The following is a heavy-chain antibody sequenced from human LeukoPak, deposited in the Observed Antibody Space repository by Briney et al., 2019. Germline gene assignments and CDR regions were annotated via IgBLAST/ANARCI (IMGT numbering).Heavy chain of an antibody. Sequence: PSETLSLPRAFYGESFSGYYWSWIREPPGKGLEWIGEINHSGSTNYNPSLKSRVTISVDTSKNQSSLKLSSVTAADTAVYYCAKDSSGYYEFYYWGQGTLVTVSS. CDR3: AKDSSGYYEFYY. CDR1: GESFSGYY. CDR2: INHSGST. D-gene: IGHD3-22*01. J-gene: IGHJ4*02. V-gene: IGHV4-34*01.